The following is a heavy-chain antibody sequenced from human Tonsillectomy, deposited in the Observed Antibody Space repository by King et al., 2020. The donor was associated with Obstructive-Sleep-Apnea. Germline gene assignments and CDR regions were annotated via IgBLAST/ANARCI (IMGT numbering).Heavy chain of an antibody. Sequence: VQLVQSGVEVTNPGASVKVSCKASGYTFTSCGISWVRQAPGEGLEWMGWISTYDGNTNYGQKFQGRVTMTTDTSTGTVYMELRSLRSDDTAVYYCAGDFSPYNWKEGVNYFDHWGQGTLVTVSS. V-gene: IGHV1-18*01. CDR1: GYTFTSCG. CDR2: ISTYDGNT. J-gene: IGHJ4*02. D-gene: IGHD1-1*01. CDR3: AGDFSPYNWKEGVNYFDH.